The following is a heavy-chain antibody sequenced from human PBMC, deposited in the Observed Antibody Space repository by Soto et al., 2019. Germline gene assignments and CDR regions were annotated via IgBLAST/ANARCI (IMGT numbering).Heavy chain of an antibody. D-gene: IGHD3-9*01. J-gene: IGHJ4*02. CDR3: ATWDVLRYFDWLSQIDY. CDR1: GFTFSSYA. Sequence: GGSLRLSCAASGFTFSSYAMSWVRQAPGKGLEWVSAISGSGGSTYYADSVKGRFTISRDNSKNTLYLQMNSLRAEDTAVYYCATWDVLRYFDWLSQIDYWGQGTLVTVSS. CDR2: ISGSGGST. V-gene: IGHV3-23*01.